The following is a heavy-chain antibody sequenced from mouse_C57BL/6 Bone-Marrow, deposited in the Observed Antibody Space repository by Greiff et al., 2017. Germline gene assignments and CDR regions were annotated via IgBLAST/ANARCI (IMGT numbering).Heavy chain of an antibody. CDR3: ARRGGASYWYFDV. CDR1: GFTFSSYG. CDR2: ISSGGSYT. D-gene: IGHD6-1*01. Sequence: EVKLMEPGGDLVKPGGSLKLSCAASGFTFSSYGMSWVRQTPDKRLEWVATISSGGSYTYYPDSVKGRFTISRDNAKNTLYLQMSSLKSEDTAMYYCARRGGASYWYFDVWGTGTTVTVSS. J-gene: IGHJ1*03. V-gene: IGHV5-6*02.